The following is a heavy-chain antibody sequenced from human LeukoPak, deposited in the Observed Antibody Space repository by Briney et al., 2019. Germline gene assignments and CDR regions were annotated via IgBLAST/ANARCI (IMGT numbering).Heavy chain of an antibody. CDR3: ARDSRPSAAGTHNWFDP. V-gene: IGHV3-33*01. J-gene: IGHJ5*02. CDR2: LWYDGSNK. CDR1: GFTFSSYG. Sequence: GRSLRLSCAASGFTFSSYGMHWVRQAPGKGLEWVAVLWYDGSNKYYADSVKGRFTISRDNSKNTLYLQMNSLRAEDTAVYYCARDSRPSAAGTHNWFDPWGQGTLVTVSS. D-gene: IGHD6-13*01.